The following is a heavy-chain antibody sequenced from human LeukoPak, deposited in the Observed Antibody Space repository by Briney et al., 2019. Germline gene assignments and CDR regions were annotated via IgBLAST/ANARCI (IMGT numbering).Heavy chain of an antibody. Sequence: GGSLRLSCAASGFTFSSYAMSWVRQAPGKGLEWVSAISGSGGSTYYADSVKGRFTISRDNAQNSVYLQMNSVRAEDTAVYYCARVESTYGSWGQGTLVTASS. J-gene: IGHJ4*02. D-gene: IGHD2-2*01. CDR3: ARVESTYGS. V-gene: IGHV3-23*01. CDR1: GFTFSSYA. CDR2: ISGSGGST.